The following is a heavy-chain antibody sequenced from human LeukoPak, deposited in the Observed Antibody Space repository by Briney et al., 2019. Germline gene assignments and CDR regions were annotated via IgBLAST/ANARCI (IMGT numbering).Heavy chain of an antibody. Sequence: GASVKVSCKASGYNFNDYGITWVRQAPGQGLEWMGWISGYNGNTYHAPNLQDRITVTADTSTSTAYLEVESRTSGDTAMYYCARDFKYSSSRAAGYWGQGTLVTVSS. CDR2: ISGYNGNT. CDR3: ARDFKYSSSRAAGY. D-gene: IGHD6-6*01. J-gene: IGHJ4*02. V-gene: IGHV1-18*01. CDR1: GYNFNDYG.